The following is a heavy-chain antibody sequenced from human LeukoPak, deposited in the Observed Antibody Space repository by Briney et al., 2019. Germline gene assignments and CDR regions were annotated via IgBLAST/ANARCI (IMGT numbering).Heavy chain of an antibody. Sequence: SVKVSCKASGGTFSSYAISWVRQAPGQGLEWMGGIIPIFGTANCAQKFQGRVTITADESTSTAYMELSSLRSEDTAVYYCAREHSSSWDQFDYWGQGTLVTVSS. D-gene: IGHD6-13*01. J-gene: IGHJ4*02. V-gene: IGHV1-69*01. CDR3: AREHSSSWDQFDY. CDR2: IIPIFGTA. CDR1: GGTFSSYA.